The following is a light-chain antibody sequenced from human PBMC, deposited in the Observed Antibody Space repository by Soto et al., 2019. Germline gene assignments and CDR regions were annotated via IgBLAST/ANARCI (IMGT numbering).Light chain of an antibody. Sequence: ESVLTQSPGTLSFSPGERATLSCRASQSVSNNYLAWYQQKPGQAPRLLIYGASNRATGIPDRFSGSGSGTDFTLTISRLEPEDFAVYYCQQYGISGTFGQGTKVDI. V-gene: IGKV3-20*01. CDR3: QQYGISGT. CDR1: QSVSNNY. CDR2: GAS. J-gene: IGKJ1*01.